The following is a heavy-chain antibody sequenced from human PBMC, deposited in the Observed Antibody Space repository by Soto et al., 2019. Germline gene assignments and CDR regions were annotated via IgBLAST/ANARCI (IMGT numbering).Heavy chain of an antibody. CDR1: GYTFSSYY. CDR2: INPSGGST. D-gene: IGHD6-19*01. Sequence: QVQLVQSGAEVKKPGASVKVSCKASGYTFSSYYMHWVRQAPGQGLEWMGIINPSGGSTTYAQKFQDRVTMTRDTSTSTVYMELSSLTSEDTAVYYCARASVSGRRFDYWGEGTLVIVSS. CDR3: ARASVSGRRFDY. V-gene: IGHV1-46*03. J-gene: IGHJ4*02.